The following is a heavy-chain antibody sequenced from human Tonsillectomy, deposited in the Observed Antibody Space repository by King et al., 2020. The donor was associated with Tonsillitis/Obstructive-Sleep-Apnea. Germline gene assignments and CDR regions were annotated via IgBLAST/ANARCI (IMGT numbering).Heavy chain of an antibody. V-gene: IGHV3-9*01. Sequence: QLVQSGGGLVQPGRSLRLSCAASGFNFEDYAMHWVRQAPGKGLEWVSGLSWNGGRIAYADSVKGRFTISRDNAKNSVYMQMNSLRSEDTALYYCAKDKGPIILGGFDICGQGTMVSVSS. J-gene: IGHJ3*02. CDR3: AKDKGPIILGGFDI. D-gene: IGHD3-3*01. CDR1: GFNFEDYA. CDR2: LSWNGGRI.